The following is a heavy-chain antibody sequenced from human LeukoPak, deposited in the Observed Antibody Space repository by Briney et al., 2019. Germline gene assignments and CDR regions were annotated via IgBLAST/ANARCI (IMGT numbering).Heavy chain of an antibody. D-gene: IGHD3-22*01. CDR2: IKSDGST. Sequence: EGSLRLFCAASGFTFSSYWMHWVRQAPGKGLVWVSRIKSDGSTNYAASVKGRFTISRDNAKNTVSLQMNSLRAEDTGVYYCARAPSEIGGYYPEYFRHWGQGTLVTVSS. V-gene: IGHV3-74*01. CDR3: ARAPSEIGGYYPEYFRH. J-gene: IGHJ1*01. CDR1: GFTFSSYW.